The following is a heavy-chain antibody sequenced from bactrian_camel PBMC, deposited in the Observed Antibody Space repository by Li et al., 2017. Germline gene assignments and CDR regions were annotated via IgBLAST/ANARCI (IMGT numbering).Heavy chain of an antibody. CDR2: IDARGVT. D-gene: IGHD5*01. CDR3: AADDRLGFRRYRAPLYADEYNY. J-gene: IGHJ4*01. Sequence: HVQLVESGGGSVQAGGSLTLSCASAGYTISTYYRVFCMAWFRQAPGKGREGVASIDARGVTQYADFVKGRFTISRDSSETTLYLQMDSLKPEDTAMYYCAADDRLGFRRYRAPLYADEYNYWGQGTQVTVS. V-gene: IGHV3S6*01. CDR1: GYTISTYYRVFC.